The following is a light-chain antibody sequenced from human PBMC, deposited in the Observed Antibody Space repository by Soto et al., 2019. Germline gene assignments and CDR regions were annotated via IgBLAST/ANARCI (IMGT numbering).Light chain of an antibody. J-gene: IGLJ3*02. Sequence: QTVVTQPPSASGTPGQRVTISCSGSSSNIASNTVNWYQHLPGAAPKLLIYTNNQRPSGVPDRFSGSRSGTSASLAISGLQSEDEADYYCATWDDSLNGPVFGGGTKLTVL. CDR2: TNN. V-gene: IGLV1-44*01. CDR1: SSNIASNT. CDR3: ATWDDSLNGPV.